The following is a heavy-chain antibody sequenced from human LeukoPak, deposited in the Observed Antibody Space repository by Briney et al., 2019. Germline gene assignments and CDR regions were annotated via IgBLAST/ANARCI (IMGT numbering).Heavy chain of an antibody. D-gene: IGHD3-10*01. CDR3: ARDLQYGSGEGGYFDY. Sequence: PSETLSLTCTVSGGSISSYYWSWIRQPPGKGLEWIGYIYYSGSTNYNPSLKSRVTISVDTSKNQFSLKRSSVTAADTAVYYCARDLQYGSGEGGYFDYWGQGTLVTVSS. J-gene: IGHJ4*02. CDR2: IYYSGST. CDR1: GGSISSYY. V-gene: IGHV4-59*01.